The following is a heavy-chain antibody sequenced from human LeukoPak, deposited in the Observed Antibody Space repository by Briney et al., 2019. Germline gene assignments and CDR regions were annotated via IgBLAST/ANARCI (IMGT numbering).Heavy chain of an antibody. V-gene: IGHV4-59*01. J-gene: IGHJ3*02. CDR2: ISYIGST. Sequence: SETLSLTCAESADSFSSDYLTWIRQAPGKGLEWIGYISYIGSTNYKPSLKSRVTISIDTSKNQFSLKLSSVTAADTAVYYCARDLVTVTKGFDIWGQGTMVSVSS. CDR3: ARDLVTVTKGFDI. CDR1: ADSFSSDY. D-gene: IGHD4-17*01.